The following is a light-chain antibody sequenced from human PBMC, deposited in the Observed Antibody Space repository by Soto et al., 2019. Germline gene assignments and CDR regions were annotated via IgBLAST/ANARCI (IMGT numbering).Light chain of an antibody. V-gene: IGLV7-46*01. Sequence: QAVVTQEPSLTVSPGGTVTLTCASSTGAVTSGHYPYWFQQNPGQAPRPVIYDINKKHSWTPARFSGSLLGGKAALTLSGAQPEDEAEYYCLLSYNGARVVFGGGTQLTVL. CDR1: TGAVTSGHY. CDR3: LLSYNGARVV. J-gene: IGLJ2*01. CDR2: DIN.